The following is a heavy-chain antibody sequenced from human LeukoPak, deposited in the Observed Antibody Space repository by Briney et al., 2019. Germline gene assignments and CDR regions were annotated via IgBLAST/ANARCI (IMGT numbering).Heavy chain of an antibody. V-gene: IGHV4-59*01. CDR3: ARYIPPYGYNLYYFDY. CDR2: IYYSRRT. Sequence: PSETLSLTCTLSARSISSSYGGCIRHPPGEGLGWVGYIYYSRRTNNNPSLKSRVAISVDTSKNHFSLMLSSVTAADTAVYYCARYIPPYGYNLYYFDYWGQGTLVTVSS. D-gene: IGHD5-24*01. CDR1: ARSISSSY. J-gene: IGHJ4*02.